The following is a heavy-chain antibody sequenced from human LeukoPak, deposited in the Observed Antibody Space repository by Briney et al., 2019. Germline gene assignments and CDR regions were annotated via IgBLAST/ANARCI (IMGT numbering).Heavy chain of an antibody. J-gene: IGHJ6*03. Sequence: ASVKVSCKASGYTFTSYGINWVRQAPGQGLEWMGWISAYNGNTNYAQKLQGRVTMTTDTSTSTAYMELRSLRSDDTAVYYCARVAMVRGVITYYYYYMDVWGKGTTVTVSS. CDR2: ISAYNGNT. CDR1: GYTFTSYG. V-gene: IGHV1-18*01. CDR3: ARVAMVRGVITYYYYYMDV. D-gene: IGHD3-10*01.